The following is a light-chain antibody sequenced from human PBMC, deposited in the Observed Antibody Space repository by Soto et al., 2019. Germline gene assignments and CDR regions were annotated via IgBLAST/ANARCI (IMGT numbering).Light chain of an antibody. Sequence: DIQMTQSPSTLSASEGDRVTITCRASQSLNNWLAWYQQKPGKAPKLLISKASNLKSGVPSRFSGTGSGTEFPLTISSLQPDDFASYYCQQYDSYPFTFGGGTKVEI. J-gene: IGKJ4*01. CDR1: QSLNNW. CDR3: QQYDSYPFT. V-gene: IGKV1-5*03. CDR2: KAS.